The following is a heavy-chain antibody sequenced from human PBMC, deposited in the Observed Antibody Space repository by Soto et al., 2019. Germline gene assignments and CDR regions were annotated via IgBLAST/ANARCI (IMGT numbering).Heavy chain of an antibody. D-gene: IGHD6-13*01. Sequence: GGSLRLSCTASGFTFGDYAMSWVRQAPGKGLEWVGFIRSKAYGGTTEYAASVKGRFTISRDDSKSIAYLQMNSLKTEDTAVYYCTREAIAAAGRDDAFDIWGQGTMVTVSS. CDR1: GFTFGDYA. CDR3: TREAIAAAGRDDAFDI. V-gene: IGHV3-49*04. CDR2: IRSKAYGGTT. J-gene: IGHJ3*02.